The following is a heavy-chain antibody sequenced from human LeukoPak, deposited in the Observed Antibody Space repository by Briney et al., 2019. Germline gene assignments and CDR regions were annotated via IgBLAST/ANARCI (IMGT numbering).Heavy chain of an antibody. CDR3: ARGGFRRVEPDY. V-gene: IGHV4-38-2*01. Sequence: SETLSLTCAVSGYSITSGYDWGWIRQPPGEGLEWIGNIYHTGNTYYNPSLKSRVTISVDTSKNQFSLRLNSLTAADTAVYYCARGGFRRVEPDYWGQGTLVTVSS. D-gene: IGHD3-16*01. J-gene: IGHJ4*02. CDR2: IYHTGNT. CDR1: GYSITSGYD.